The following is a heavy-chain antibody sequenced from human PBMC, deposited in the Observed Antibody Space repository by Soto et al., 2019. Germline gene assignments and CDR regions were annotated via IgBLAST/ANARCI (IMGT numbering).Heavy chain of an antibody. J-gene: IGHJ5*02. CDR1: GGTFSSYT. D-gene: IGHD2-15*01. Sequence: GASVKVSCKASGGTFSSYTISWVRQAPGQGLEWMGRIIPILGIANYAQKFQGRVTITADKSTSTAYMELSSLRSEDTAVYYCAISSGGDNWFDPWGQGTLVTVSS. CDR2: IIPILGIA. V-gene: IGHV1-69*02. CDR3: AISSGGDNWFDP.